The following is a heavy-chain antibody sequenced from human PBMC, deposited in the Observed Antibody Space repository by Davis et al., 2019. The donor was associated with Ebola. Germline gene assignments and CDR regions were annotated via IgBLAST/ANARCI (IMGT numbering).Heavy chain of an antibody. Sequence: GGSLRLSCAASGFTITNYDTHWVRQAPGKGLEWVALISYDGHQKNYADSVKGRFSISRDDSKNTLILEMNGLRAEDTAVYYCARDRGLQPLDYWGQGTLVTVSS. CDR2: ISYDGHQK. CDR3: ARDRGLQPLDY. V-gene: IGHV3-30*03. D-gene: IGHD4-11*01. J-gene: IGHJ4*02. CDR1: GFTITNYD.